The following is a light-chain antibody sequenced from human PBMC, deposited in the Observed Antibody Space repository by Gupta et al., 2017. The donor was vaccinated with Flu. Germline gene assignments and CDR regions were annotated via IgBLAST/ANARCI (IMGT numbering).Light chain of an antibody. J-gene: IGKJ1*01. V-gene: IGKV3-15*01. CDR3: QQYNNWPRT. CDR1: QSVSSN. Sequence: EIVMTQSPATLPVSPGERATLSCRASQSVSSNLGWYQQKPGQAPRLLIYGASTRATGIPARFSGSGSGTEFTLTISSLQSEDFAVYYCQQYNNWPRTFGQGTKVEIK. CDR2: GAS.